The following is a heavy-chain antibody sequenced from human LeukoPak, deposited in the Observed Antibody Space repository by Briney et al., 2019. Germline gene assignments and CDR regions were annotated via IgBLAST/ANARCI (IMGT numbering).Heavy chain of an antibody. Sequence: PGRSLRLSCAASGFTFSSYAVHWVRQAPGKGLEWVAVISYDGSNKYYADSVKGRFTISRDNSKNTLYLQMNSLRAEDTAVYYCAKGQPDYYDSSGLYYWGQGTLVTVSS. CDR1: GFTFSSYA. J-gene: IGHJ4*02. V-gene: IGHV3-30-3*01. D-gene: IGHD3-22*01. CDR3: AKGQPDYYDSSGLYY. CDR2: ISYDGSNK.